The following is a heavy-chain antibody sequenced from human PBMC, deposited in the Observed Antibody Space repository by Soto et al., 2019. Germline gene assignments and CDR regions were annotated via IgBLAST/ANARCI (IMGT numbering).Heavy chain of an antibody. J-gene: IGHJ6*02. CDR3: ARDENAATHYGMDF. CDR1: GGSISSYY. V-gene: IGHV4-59*01. CDR2: IYYSGTT. D-gene: IGHD6-25*01. Sequence: PSETLSLTCTVSGGSISSYYWSWIRQPPGKGLEWIGYIYYSGTTNYNPSLKSRVTISVDTSKKQFSLKLSSVTAADTAVYYCARDENAATHYGMDFWGQGSTVTVSS.